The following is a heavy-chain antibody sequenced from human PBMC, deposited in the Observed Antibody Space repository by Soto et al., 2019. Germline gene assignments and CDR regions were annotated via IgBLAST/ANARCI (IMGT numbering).Heavy chain of an antibody. J-gene: IGHJ4*02. CDR3: ARAPGYCSSTSCPADY. D-gene: IGHD2-2*01. CDR2: ISSSSSYI. V-gene: IGHV3-21*01. CDR1: GFTFSSYS. Sequence: PGGSLRLSCAASGFTFSSYSMNWVRQAPGKGLEWVSSISSSSSYIYYADSVKGRFTISRDNSKNTLYLQMNSLRAEDTAVYYCARAPGYCSSTSCPADYWGQGTLVTVSS.